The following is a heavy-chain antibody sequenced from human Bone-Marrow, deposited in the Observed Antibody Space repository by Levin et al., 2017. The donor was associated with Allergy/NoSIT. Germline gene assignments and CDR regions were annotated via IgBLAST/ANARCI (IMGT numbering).Heavy chain of an antibody. CDR2: INQDRREK. V-gene: IGHV3-7*04. CDR1: GFTFDTYW. Sequence: GESLKISCEASGFTFDTYWMSWVRQAPGKGLEWVANINQDRREKYYVDSVKGRFTISRENARNSLYLQMNSLRAEDTAVYYCARSHAYYDIPGWLDPWGQGTLVTVSS. J-gene: IGHJ5*02. D-gene: IGHD3-9*01. CDR3: ARSHAYYDIPGWLDP.